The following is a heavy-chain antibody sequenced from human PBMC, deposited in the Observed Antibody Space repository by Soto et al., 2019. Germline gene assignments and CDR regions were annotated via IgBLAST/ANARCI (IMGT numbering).Heavy chain of an antibody. Sequence: ASVKVSCKASGYIFTDCCINWVRQAPGQGLEWMGWINPNSGGTTYAQRFQGRVTMTTDTSISTTYMELSRLRSDDTAVYYCARPYCGTNSCHNWFDPWGQGTLVTVSS. V-gene: IGHV1-2*02. J-gene: IGHJ5*02. CDR1: GYIFTDCC. CDR2: INPNSGGT. CDR3: ARPYCGTNSCHNWFDP. D-gene: IGHD2-21*01.